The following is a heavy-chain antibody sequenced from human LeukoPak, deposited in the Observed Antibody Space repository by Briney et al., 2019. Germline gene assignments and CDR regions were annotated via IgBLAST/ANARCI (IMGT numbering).Heavy chain of an antibody. CDR1: GGSFSGYC. Sequence: PAGTLSLTCAVYGGSFSGYCWSWIRQPPGKGLEWIWEINHSGSTKYNAVLKSRFTISVDTSKNQFSLKLSSVTAADTAVYYCARGTRIWGQGTLVTVSS. D-gene: IGHD2-2*01. J-gene: IGHJ4*02. CDR2: INHSGST. CDR3: ARGTRI. V-gene: IGHV4-34*01.